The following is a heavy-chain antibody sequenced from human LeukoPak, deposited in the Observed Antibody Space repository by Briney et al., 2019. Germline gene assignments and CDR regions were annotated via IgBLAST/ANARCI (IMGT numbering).Heavy chain of an antibody. CDR1: GFTFSSYA. D-gene: IGHD2-2*01. J-gene: IGHJ4*02. V-gene: IGHV3-30*04. CDR2: ISYDGSNK. Sequence: GGSLRLSCAASGFTFSSYAMHWVRQASGRGLEWVAVISYDGSNKYYADSVKGRFTISRDNSKNTLYLQMNSLRAEDTAVYYCARDHRRKGIVVVPAALDYWGQGTLVTVSS. CDR3: ARDHRRKGIVVVPAALDY.